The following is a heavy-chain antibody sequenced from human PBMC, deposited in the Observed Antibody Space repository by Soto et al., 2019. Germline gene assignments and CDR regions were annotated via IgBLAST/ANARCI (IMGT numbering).Heavy chain of an antibody. CDR3: ARGRRVSSSSVDY. Sequence: QVQLVQSGAEVKKPGSSVKVSCKASGGTFSSYTISWVRQAPGQGLEWMGRIIPILGIANYAQKFQGRVTITVDKSTSTAYMELSSLRSEDTAVYYCARGRRVSSSSVDYWGQGTLVTVSS. CDR2: IIPILGIA. J-gene: IGHJ4*02. V-gene: IGHV1-69*02. D-gene: IGHD6-13*01. CDR1: GGTFSSYT.